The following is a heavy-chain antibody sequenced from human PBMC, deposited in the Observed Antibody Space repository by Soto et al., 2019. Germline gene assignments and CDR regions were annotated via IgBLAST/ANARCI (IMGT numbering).Heavy chain of an antibody. CDR1: GFTFSSYG. Sequence: QVQLVESGGGVVQPGRSLRLSCAASGFTFSSYGMHWVRQAPGKGLEWVAVISYDGSDKYYADSVKGRFTISRDNSNNTLYLQMDSLRAEDTAVYYCAKAPIFGVVGYFDYWGQGTLVTVSS. D-gene: IGHD3-3*01. V-gene: IGHV3-30*18. CDR3: AKAPIFGVVGYFDY. CDR2: ISYDGSDK. J-gene: IGHJ4*02.